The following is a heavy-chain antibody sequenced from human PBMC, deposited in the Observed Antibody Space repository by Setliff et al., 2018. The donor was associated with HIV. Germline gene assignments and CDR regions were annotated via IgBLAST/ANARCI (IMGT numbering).Heavy chain of an antibody. CDR1: GDSFSSNSNH. V-gene: IGHV4-39*07. CDR3: ARHDDTSSWLDAFDI. CDR2: IYYSGST. D-gene: IGHD6-13*01. Sequence: SETLSLTCTVSGDSFSSNSNHWGWIRQPPGKGLEWIGNIYYSGSTYYNPSLKSRVTISVDTSKNLFSLKLSSVTAADTAVYYCARHDDTSSWLDAFDIWGQGTMVTVSS. J-gene: IGHJ3*02.